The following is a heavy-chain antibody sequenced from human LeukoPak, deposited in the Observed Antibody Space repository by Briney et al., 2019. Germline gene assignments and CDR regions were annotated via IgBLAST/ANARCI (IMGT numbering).Heavy chain of an antibody. J-gene: IGHJ6*02. D-gene: IGHD2-15*01. CDR2: ISYDGSNK. CDR3: ARRIASYYYGLDV. V-gene: IGHV3-30-3*01. Sequence: GGSLRLSCAASGFTFSSYAMHWVRQAPGKGLEWVAVISYDGSNKYYADSVKGRFTISRDNAKDSLYLQMNSLRDEDTAVYYCARRIASYYYGLDVWGQGTTVTVSS. CDR1: GFTFSSYA.